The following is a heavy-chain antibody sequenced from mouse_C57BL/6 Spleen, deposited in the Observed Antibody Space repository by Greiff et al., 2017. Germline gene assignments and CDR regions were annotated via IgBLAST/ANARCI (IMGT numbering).Heavy chain of an antibody. Sequence: VQLQQSGAELARPGASVKLSCKASGYTFTSYGISWVKQRTGKGLEWIGRIYPGDGDTNYNGKFKGKATLTADKSSSTAYMQLSSLTSEDSAVYFCARGSYYGNYGYFDVWGTGTTVTVSS. V-gene: IGHV1-81*01. CDR3: ARGSYYGNYGYFDV. J-gene: IGHJ1*03. CDR1: GYTFTSYG. CDR2: IYPGDGDT. D-gene: IGHD2-1*01.